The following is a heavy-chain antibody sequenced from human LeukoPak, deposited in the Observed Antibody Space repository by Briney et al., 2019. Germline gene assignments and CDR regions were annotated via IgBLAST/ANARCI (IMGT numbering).Heavy chain of an antibody. J-gene: IGHJ6*03. CDR2: ISSRSSNL. Sequence: KPGGSLRLSCAASGFTFSSYSMNWVRQAPGQGLEWVSSISSRSSNLYYADSVKGRFTISRDNAKNSLYLQMNSLRAEDTAVYYCATEVYYYMDVWGKGTTVTVSS. CDR3: ATEVYYYMDV. CDR1: GFTFSSYS. V-gene: IGHV3-21*01.